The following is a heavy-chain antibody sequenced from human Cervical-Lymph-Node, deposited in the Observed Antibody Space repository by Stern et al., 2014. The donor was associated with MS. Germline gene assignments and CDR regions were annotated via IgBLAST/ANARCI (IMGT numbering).Heavy chain of an antibody. D-gene: IGHD6-6*01. V-gene: IGHV4-34*01. CDR2: INHSGST. CDR3: AIGSQSRVYGSPGFDP. Sequence: QVQLQQWGAGLLKPSETLSLTCAVYGGSFSGYYWSWIRQPPGKGLEWIGEINHSGSTNYNPSLKSRVTISVDTSKNQFSLKLSSVTAADTAVYYCAIGSQSRVYGSPGFDPWGQGTLVTVSS. CDR1: GGSFSGYY. J-gene: IGHJ5*02.